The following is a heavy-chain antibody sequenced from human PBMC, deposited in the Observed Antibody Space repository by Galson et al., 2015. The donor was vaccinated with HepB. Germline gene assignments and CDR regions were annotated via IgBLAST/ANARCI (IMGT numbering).Heavy chain of an antibody. CDR2: IGGSGVTT. J-gene: IGHJ4*02. V-gene: IGHV3-23*01. CDR3: AKDQGYEDIALAATDF. Sequence: SLRLSCAASGFSFRTYAMNWVRQAPGKGLQWVAAIGGSGVTTYYADSVRGRFTISRDNSKNTLYLQINSLRAEDTAVYYCAKDQGYEDIALAATDFWGQGTLVTVSS. CDR1: GFSFRTYA. D-gene: IGHD6-19*01.